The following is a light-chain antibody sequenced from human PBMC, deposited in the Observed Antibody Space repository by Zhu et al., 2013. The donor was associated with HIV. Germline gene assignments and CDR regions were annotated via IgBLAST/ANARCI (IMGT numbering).Light chain of an antibody. V-gene: IGKV1-27*01. Sequence: DIQMTQSPSFLSASVGDRVTITCRASQGIRNSLAWYQQEPGKVPKLLIYAASTLQSGVPSRFSGSGSGTEFTLTINNLQPDDVSTYYCQQPNIYPFSFGPGTKVEI. J-gene: IGKJ3*01. CDR1: QGIRNS. CDR3: QQPNIYPFS. CDR2: AAS.